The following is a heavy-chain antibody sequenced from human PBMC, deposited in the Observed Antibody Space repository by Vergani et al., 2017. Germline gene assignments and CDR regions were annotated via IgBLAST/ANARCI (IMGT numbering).Heavy chain of an antibody. Sequence: QVQLVESGGGVVQPGRSLRLSCAASGFTFSSYAMHWVRQAPGKGLEWVAVISYDGSNKYYADSVKGRFTISRDNSKNTLYLQMNSLRAEDTAVYYCARDSDYGSGRGYFDYWGQGTLVTVSS. CDR1: GFTFSSYA. CDR2: ISYDGSNK. J-gene: IGHJ4*02. V-gene: IGHV3-30-3*01. D-gene: IGHD3-10*01. CDR3: ARDSDYGSGRGYFDY.